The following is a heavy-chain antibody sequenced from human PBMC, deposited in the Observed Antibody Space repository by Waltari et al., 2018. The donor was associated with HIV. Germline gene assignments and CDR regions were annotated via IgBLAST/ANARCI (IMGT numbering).Heavy chain of an antibody. CDR3: ARGGGLNRDY. V-gene: IGHV3-7*01. D-gene: IGHD3-16*01. Sequence: EVQLVESGGGLVQPGGSLRLSCAASGFTFSRYWMSWVRQAPGKGLEWVANIKQDGSEKYYVDSVKGRFTISRDIAKNSLYLQMNSLRAEDTAVYHCARGGGLNRDYWGQGTLVTVSS. CDR1: GFTFSRYW. CDR2: IKQDGSEK. J-gene: IGHJ4*02.